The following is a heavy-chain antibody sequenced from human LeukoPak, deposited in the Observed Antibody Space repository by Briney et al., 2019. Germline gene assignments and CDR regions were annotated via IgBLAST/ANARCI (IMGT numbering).Heavy chain of an antibody. CDR3: ARGSITIFGVVTFDY. Sequence: SETLSLTCTVSGGSISSGDYYWSWIRQPPGRGLEWIGYIYYSGSTYYNPSLKSRVTISVDTSKNQFSLKLSSVTAADTAVYYCARGSITIFGVVTFDYWGQGTLVTVSS. CDR1: GGSISSGDYY. CDR2: IYYSGST. V-gene: IGHV4-30-4*08. D-gene: IGHD3-3*01. J-gene: IGHJ4*02.